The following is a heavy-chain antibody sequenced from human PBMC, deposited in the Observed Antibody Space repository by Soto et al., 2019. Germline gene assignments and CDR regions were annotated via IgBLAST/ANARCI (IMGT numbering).Heavy chain of an antibody. V-gene: IGHV3-30*18. D-gene: IGHD6-19*01. J-gene: IGHJ4*02. CDR3: AKDLIAVAGTSY. CDR1: GFTFSSYG. Sequence: GGSLRLSCAASGFTFSSYGMHWVRQAPGKGLEWVAVISYDGSNKYYADSVKGRFTISRDNSKNTLYLQMNSLRAEDTAVYYCAKDLIAVAGTSYSGQGTLVTVSS. CDR2: ISYDGSNK.